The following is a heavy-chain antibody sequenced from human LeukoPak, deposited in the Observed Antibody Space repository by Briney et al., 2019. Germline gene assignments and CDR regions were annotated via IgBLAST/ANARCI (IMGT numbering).Heavy chain of an antibody. CDR3: ARDTAGDGEFDY. D-gene: IGHD3-10*01. J-gene: IGHJ4*02. CDR2: IKSNTDGGTT. Sequence: PGGSLRLSCAASGFTFSNAWMIWVRQAPGKGLEWVGRIKSNTDGGTTDYAAPVKGRFTMSRDDSRNTLYLQMNSLKTEDTAVYYCARDTAGDGEFDYWGQGTLVTVSS. V-gene: IGHV3-15*01. CDR1: GFTFSNAW.